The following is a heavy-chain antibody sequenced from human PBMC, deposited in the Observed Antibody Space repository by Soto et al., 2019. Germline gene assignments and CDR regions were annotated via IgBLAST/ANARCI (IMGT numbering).Heavy chain of an antibody. D-gene: IGHD2-2*01. CDR2: IYYSGST. V-gene: IGHV4-30-4*01. J-gene: IGHJ5*01. CDR3: ARDPRYCSSTSCYYCFDS. CDR1: GGSISSGDYY. Sequence: QVQLQESGPGLVKPSQTLSLTCTVSGGSISSGDYYWRWIRQPPGKGLEWIGYIYYSGSTYYNPTLKSRVTIAVDTSKNQCSLRLSSVTAADTAVYYCARDPRYCSSTSCYYCFDSLGQETLVTVSS.